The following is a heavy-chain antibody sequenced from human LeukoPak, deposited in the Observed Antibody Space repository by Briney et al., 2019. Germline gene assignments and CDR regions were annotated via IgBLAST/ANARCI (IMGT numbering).Heavy chain of an antibody. CDR2: IYYRGST. Sequence: PSETLSLTCTVSGGSISSYYWSWIRQPPGKGLEWIGYIYYRGSTNYNPSLKSRVTISVDTSKNQFSLKLSSVTAADTAVYYCARGGIQLWYNFDYWGQGTLVTVSS. J-gene: IGHJ4*02. CDR1: GGSISSYY. CDR3: ARGGIQLWYNFDY. D-gene: IGHD5-18*01. V-gene: IGHV4-59*01.